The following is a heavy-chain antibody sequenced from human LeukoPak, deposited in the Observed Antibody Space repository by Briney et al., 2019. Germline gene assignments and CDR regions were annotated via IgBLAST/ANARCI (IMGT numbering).Heavy chain of an antibody. CDR2: ISTNNGNT. V-gene: IGHV1-18*01. Sequence: GASVKVSCKTSGYTFTNYGITWVRQAPGQGLEWMGWISTNNGNTHYAQNLQGRVTMTTDTSTSTAYMELRSLRSDDTAVYYCARVGGLYGSGSYYRGYWGQGTLVTVSS. CDR3: ARVGGLYGSGSYYRGY. J-gene: IGHJ4*02. D-gene: IGHD3-10*01. CDR1: GYTFTNYG.